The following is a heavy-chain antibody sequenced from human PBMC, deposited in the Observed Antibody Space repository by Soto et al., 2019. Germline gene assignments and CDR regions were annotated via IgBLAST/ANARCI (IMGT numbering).Heavy chain of an antibody. CDR2: MNPNSGNT. Sequence: QVQLVQSGAEVKKPGASVKVSCKASGYTFTSYDINWVRQATGQGLEWMGWMNPNSGNTGYAQKFQGRVTMTRNTSISTAYMELSSLRSEDTAVYYCAREIDCSGGSCYSVLFDYWGQGTLVTVSS. CDR1: GYTFTSYD. CDR3: AREIDCSGGSCYSVLFDY. V-gene: IGHV1-8*01. J-gene: IGHJ4*02. D-gene: IGHD2-15*01.